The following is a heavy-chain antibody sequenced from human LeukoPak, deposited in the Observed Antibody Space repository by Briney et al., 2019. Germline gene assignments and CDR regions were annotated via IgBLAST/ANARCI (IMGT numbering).Heavy chain of an antibody. V-gene: IGHV4-61*01. CDR3: ARQSSGWYRDAFDI. CDR1: GGSVSSGSYY. CDR2: IYYSGST. D-gene: IGHD6-19*01. Sequence: SETLSLTCTVSGGSVSSGSYYWSWIRQPPGKGLEWIGYIYYSGSTNYNPSLMSRVTISVDTSKNQFSLKLSSVTAADTAVYYCARQSSGWYRDAFDIWGQGTMVTVSS. J-gene: IGHJ3*02.